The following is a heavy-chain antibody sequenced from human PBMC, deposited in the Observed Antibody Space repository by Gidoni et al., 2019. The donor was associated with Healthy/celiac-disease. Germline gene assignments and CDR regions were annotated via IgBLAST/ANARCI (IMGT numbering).Heavy chain of an antibody. J-gene: IGHJ5*01. CDR1: GLTFSSSW. D-gene: IGHD2-21*02. Sequence: EVQLVESGGGLVQPGGSMRLCCSCSGLTFSSSWMSWVRQAPGKGLEWVAHIKDGGSGKYYVDSVKGRFTISRDNAKNTLYLQMNSLRAEDTAVYYCARGREYGDCVYWFDSWGQGTLVTVSS. CDR2: IKDGGSGK. CDR3: ARGREYGDCVYWFDS. V-gene: IGHV3-7*03.